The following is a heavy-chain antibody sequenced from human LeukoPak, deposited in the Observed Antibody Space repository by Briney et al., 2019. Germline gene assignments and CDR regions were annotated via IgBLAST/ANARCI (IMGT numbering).Heavy chain of an antibody. V-gene: IGHV1-2*02. D-gene: IGHD1-26*01. CDR2: INPNSGGT. CDR3: ARDEYSGSSDVDY. Sequence: ASVTVSCKSSGYTFTGYYMHWVRQAPGQGLAWMGWINPNSGGTNYAQKFQGRVIMTRDTSISTAYMELSRLRSDDTAVYYCARDEYSGSSDVDYWGQGTLVTVSS. J-gene: IGHJ4*02. CDR1: GYTFTGYY.